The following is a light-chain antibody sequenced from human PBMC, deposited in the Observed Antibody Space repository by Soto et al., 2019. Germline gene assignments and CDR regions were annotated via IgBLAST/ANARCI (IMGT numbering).Light chain of an antibody. Sequence: QSALTQPASVSGSPGQSITISCSGTSSDVGAYSYVSWYQQHPGKAPKLMIYEVTKRPSGISHRFSGSKSGNTASLTISGLQAEDEADYYCSSYTTSSTEVFGGGTKLTVL. V-gene: IGLV2-14*01. CDR2: EVT. CDR3: SSYTTSSTEV. CDR1: SSDVGAYSY. J-gene: IGLJ2*01.